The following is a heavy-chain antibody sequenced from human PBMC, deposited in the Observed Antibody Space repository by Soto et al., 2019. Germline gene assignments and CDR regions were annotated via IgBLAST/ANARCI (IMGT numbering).Heavy chain of an antibody. V-gene: IGHV4-59*01. CDR2: IYYSGST. D-gene: IGHD5-18*01. CDR1: GGSISSYY. CDR3: ASGYSLYYFDY. Sequence: PXETLSLTCTVAGGSISSYYWSWIRQPPGKGLEWIGYIYYSGSTNYNPSLKSRVTISVDASKNQFSLKLSSVTAADTAVYYCASGYSLYYFDYWGQGTLVTVSS. J-gene: IGHJ4*02.